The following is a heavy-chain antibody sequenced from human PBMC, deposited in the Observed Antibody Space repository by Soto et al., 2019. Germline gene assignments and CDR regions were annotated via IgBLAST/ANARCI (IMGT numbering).Heavy chain of an antibody. V-gene: IGHV1-18*01. CDR1: GYTFIRYG. J-gene: IGHJ6*02. D-gene: IGHD3-16*01. CDR2: ISPYNDHT. CDR3: ARGGYYDNSWGKLSHYGLDV. Sequence: QVQLAQSTGEVKKPGASVRVSCKATGYTFIRYGIAWVRQAPGQGFEWMGWISPYNDHTVYAQKFQGRVTMTADTSTRTVYMNLMVLKADDTAVYYCARGGYYDNSWGKLSHYGLDVWGQGISVSVAS.